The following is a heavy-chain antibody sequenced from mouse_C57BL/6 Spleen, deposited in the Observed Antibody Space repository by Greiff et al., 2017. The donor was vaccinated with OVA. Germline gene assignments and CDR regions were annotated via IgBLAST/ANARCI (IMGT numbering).Heavy chain of an antibody. CDR3: ARVATVVEYYFDY. Sequence: VQLQQPGAELVKPGASVKLSCKASGYTFTSYWMHWVKQRPGQGLEWIGMIHPNSGSTNYNEKFKSKATLTVDKSSSTAYMQLSSLTSEDSAVYYCARVATVVEYYFDYWGQGTTLTVSS. J-gene: IGHJ2*01. CDR2: IHPNSGST. D-gene: IGHD1-1*01. V-gene: IGHV1-64*01. CDR1: GYTFTSYW.